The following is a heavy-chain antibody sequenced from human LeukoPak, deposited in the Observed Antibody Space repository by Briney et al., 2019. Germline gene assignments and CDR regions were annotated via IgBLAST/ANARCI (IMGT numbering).Heavy chain of an antibody. Sequence: ASVKVSCKASGYSFTGNYMHWVRQAPGQGFEWMGWINPNTGGTNYAQKFKGRVLMTRDTSFSTAYLELSSLKSDDTAVYYCARVGYCSRGVCYNYDYWGQGTQVTVSS. V-gene: IGHV1-2*02. J-gene: IGHJ4*02. D-gene: IGHD2-8*01. CDR3: ARVGYCSRGVCYNYDY. CDR2: INPNTGGT. CDR1: GYSFTGNY.